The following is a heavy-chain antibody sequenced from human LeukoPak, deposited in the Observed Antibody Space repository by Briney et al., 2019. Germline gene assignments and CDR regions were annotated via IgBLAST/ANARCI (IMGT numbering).Heavy chain of an antibody. CDR3: ARVPGGYCSSTSCYKGGYYYYYMDV. CDR1: GYTFTSYD. J-gene: IGHJ6*03. Sequence: GASVKVSCKASGYTFTSYDINWVRQATGQGLEWMGWMNPNSGNTGYAQKFQGRVTITRNTSISTAYMELSSLRSEDTAVYYCARVPGGYCSSTSCYKGGYYYYYMDVWGKGTTVTVSS. V-gene: IGHV1-8*03. D-gene: IGHD2-2*02. CDR2: MNPNSGNT.